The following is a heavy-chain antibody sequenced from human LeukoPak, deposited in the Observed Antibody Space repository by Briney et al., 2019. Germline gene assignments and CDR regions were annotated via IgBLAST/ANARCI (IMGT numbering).Heavy chain of an antibody. CDR3: TRVEETATTAAIIRKYSYYYYYMDV. V-gene: IGHV3-9*01. CDR2: ISWNSFTI. D-gene: IGHD4-11*01. J-gene: IGHJ6*03. CDR1: GFTFDDYA. Sequence: PGGSLRLSCAASGFTFDDYAMHWVRQAPGKGLEWVSGISWNSFTIGYADSVKGRFTISRDNAKNSLYLQMSSLRAEDTAVYYCTRVEETATTAAIIRKYSYYYYYMDVWGKGNTVTVSS.